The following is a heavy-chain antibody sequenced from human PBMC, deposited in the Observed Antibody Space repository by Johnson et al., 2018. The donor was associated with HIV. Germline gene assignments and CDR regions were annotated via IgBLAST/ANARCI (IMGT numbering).Heavy chain of an antibody. J-gene: IGHJ3*02. CDR1: GFTFTSYG. CDR3: ASRVVWSSGWSDAFDI. V-gene: IGHV3-30*03. CDR2: ISYDGSDK. D-gene: IGHD6-19*01. Sequence: VQVVESGGGVVQPGRSLRLSCAASGFTFTSYGMHWVRQAPGKGLEWVAVISYDGSDKYYADSVKGRFTISRDSSKNTLYLQMNSLIAEDTAVYYCASRVVWSSGWSDAFDIWGQGTMVTVSS.